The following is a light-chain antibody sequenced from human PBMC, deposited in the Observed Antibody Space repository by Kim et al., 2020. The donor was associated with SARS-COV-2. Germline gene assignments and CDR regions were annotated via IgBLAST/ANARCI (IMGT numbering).Light chain of an antibody. V-gene: IGLV2-14*01. CDR2: EVS. CDR3: SSYTSSSTLV. Sequence: GQSTTISCPGTISDVGVYNQVSWYQQHPGKAPKLMIYEVSKRPSGVSNRFSGSKSGNTASLTISGLQAEDEADYYCSSYTSSSTLVFGGGTQLTVL. J-gene: IGLJ2*01. CDR1: ISDVGVYNQ.